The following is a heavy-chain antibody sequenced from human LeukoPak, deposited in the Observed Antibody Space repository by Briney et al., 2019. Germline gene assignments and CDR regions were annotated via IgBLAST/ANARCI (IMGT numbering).Heavy chain of an antibody. CDR2: IKQDGSEK. V-gene: IGHV3-7*01. CDR1: GFTFSSYW. D-gene: IGHD1-26*01. Sequence: GGSLRLSCAASGFTFSSYWMSWVRQAPGKGLEWVANIKQDGSEKYYVDSVKGRFTISRDNAKNSLFLQMNSLRAEDTAMYYCARDLSGWELQEYWGQGTLVTVSS. CDR3: ARDLSGWELQEY. J-gene: IGHJ4*02.